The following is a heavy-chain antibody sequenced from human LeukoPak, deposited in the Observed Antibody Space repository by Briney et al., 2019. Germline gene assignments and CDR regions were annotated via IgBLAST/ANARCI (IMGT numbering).Heavy chain of an antibody. CDR2: IYHSGNT. Sequence: SQTLSLTCTVSGDSINSGGYYWSWIRQPPGKGLEWIGYIYHSGNTYYTPSLKSRVTISVDRSKNQFSLNLSSVTAADTAVYYCASLMATLFYFRDWGQGTLATVSS. D-gene: IGHD5-24*01. V-gene: IGHV4-30-2*01. J-gene: IGHJ4*02. CDR1: GDSINSGGYY. CDR3: ASLMATLFYFRD.